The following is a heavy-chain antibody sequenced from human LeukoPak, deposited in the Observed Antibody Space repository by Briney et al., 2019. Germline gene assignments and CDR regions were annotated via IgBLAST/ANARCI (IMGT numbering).Heavy chain of an antibody. CDR1: AYTFTSYG. CDR2: ISAYNGNT. Sequence: ASVKVSCKASAYTFTSYGISWVRQAPGQGLEWMGWISAYNGNTNYAQKLQGRVTMTTDTSTSTAYMELRSLRSDDTAVYYCASVGACSGGSCYDFDYWGQGTLVTVSS. CDR3: ASVGACSGGSCYDFDY. D-gene: IGHD2-15*01. V-gene: IGHV1-18*01. J-gene: IGHJ4*02.